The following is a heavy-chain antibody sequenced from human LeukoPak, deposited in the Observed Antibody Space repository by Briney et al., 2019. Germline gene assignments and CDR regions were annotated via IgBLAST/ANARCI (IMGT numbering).Heavy chain of an antibody. J-gene: IGHJ5*02. Sequence: ASVKVSCKASGGTFSSYAISWVRQAPGQGLEWMGGIIPIFGTANYAQKFQGRVTITADRSTSTAYIELSSLRSEDTAVYYCARDQAGEQPWFDPWGQGTLVTVSS. CDR2: IIPIFGTA. CDR3: ARDQAGEQPWFDP. V-gene: IGHV1-69*06. CDR1: GGTFSSYA. D-gene: IGHD1/OR15-1a*01.